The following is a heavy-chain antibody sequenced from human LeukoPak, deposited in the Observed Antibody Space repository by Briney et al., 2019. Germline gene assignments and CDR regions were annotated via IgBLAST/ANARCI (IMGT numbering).Heavy chain of an antibody. CDR1: GGSVNDNNYY. V-gene: IGHV4-61*01. Sequence: SETLSLTCTVSGGSVNDNNYYWSWIRQPPGKALEWLGYIYYSGSTTYNPSLKSRVTISVDTSKNQFSLKMFSVTAADTAVFYCARMYSTYWYYFDYWGQGTLVTVSS. J-gene: IGHJ4*02. CDR3: ARMYSTYWYYFDY. D-gene: IGHD1-26*01. CDR2: IYYSGST.